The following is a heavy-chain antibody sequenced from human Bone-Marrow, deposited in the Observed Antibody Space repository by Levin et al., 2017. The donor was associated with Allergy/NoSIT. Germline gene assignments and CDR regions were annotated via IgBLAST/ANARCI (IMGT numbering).Heavy chain of an antibody. CDR2: ITHTGNT. V-gene: IGHV4-34*01. D-gene: IGHD4-17*01. CDR1: GGSHSNYY. CDR3: APIYGDYSDFDY. J-gene: IGHJ4*02. Sequence: PSETLSLTCAVYGGSHSNYYWSWIRQPPGEGLDWIGEITHTGNTHYNPSLKSRVTISIDTFKNQFSLKLSSVTAADTAVYYCAPIYGDYSDFDYWGQGTLVTVSS.